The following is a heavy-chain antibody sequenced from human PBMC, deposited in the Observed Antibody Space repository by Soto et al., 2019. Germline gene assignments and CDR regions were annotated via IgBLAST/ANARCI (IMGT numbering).Heavy chain of an antibody. Sequence: GGSLRLSCAASGFTFSSYGMHWARQAPGKGLEWVAVISYDGSNKYYADSVKGRFTISRDNSKNTLYLQMNSLRAEDTAVYYCAKDPKVRRRYSSSWYGTTYFDYWGQGTLVTVSS. CDR2: ISYDGSNK. J-gene: IGHJ4*02. CDR3: AKDPKVRRRYSSSWYGTTYFDY. D-gene: IGHD6-13*01. V-gene: IGHV3-30*18. CDR1: GFTFSSYG.